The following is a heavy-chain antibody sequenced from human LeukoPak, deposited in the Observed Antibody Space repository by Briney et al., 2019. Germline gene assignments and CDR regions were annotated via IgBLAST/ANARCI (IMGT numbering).Heavy chain of an antibody. D-gene: IGHD1-26*01. CDR3: GGGATTTDY. Sequence: GGSLRLSCTASGITFGDYVMSWLRQAPGKGLEWVGFIRSKTYGGTTEYAASVKGRFTISRDDSKSIAYLQMNSLKTEDTAVYYRGGGATTTDYWGQGTLVTVSS. CDR1: GITFGDYV. CDR2: IRSKTYGGTT. J-gene: IGHJ4*02. V-gene: IGHV3-49*03.